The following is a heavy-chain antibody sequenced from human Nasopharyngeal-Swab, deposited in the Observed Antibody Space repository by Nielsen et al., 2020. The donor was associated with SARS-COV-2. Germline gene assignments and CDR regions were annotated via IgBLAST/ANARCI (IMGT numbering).Heavy chain of an antibody. V-gene: IGHV3-23*01. D-gene: IGHD1-1*01. CDR3: AKRRGQLLASYHFDQ. CDR1: GFTFSTYA. J-gene: IGHJ4*02. Sequence: GESLKISCTASGFTFSTYAISWVRQAPGKGLEWVSGIGGSGGSTYYADSVKGRFTISRDNSKKTLYLQMNSLRADDTAVYYCAKRRGQLLASYHFDQLGQGTPVTVSP. CDR2: IGGSGGST.